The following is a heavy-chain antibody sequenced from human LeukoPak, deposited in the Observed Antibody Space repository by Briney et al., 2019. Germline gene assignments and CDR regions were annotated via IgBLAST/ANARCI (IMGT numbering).Heavy chain of an antibody. CDR2: IYYSGST. D-gene: IGHD3-10*01. CDR3: ARLGRGPMVRGVNYFDY. CDR1: GGSISSSSYY. J-gene: IGHJ4*02. Sequence: PSETLSLTCTVSGGSISSSSYYWGWIRQPPGKGLEWIGSIYYSGSTYYNPSHKSRVTISVDTSKNQFSLKLSSVTAADTAVYYCARLGRGPMVRGVNYFDYWGQGTLVTVSS. V-gene: IGHV4-39*01.